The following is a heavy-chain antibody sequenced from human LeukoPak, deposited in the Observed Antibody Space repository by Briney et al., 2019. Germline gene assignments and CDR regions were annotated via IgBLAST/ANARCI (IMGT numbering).Heavy chain of an antibody. CDR3: ARDLEDTIFGVVKAYDY. CDR2: INPTSGGT. D-gene: IGHD3-3*01. CDR1: GYTFTGYY. J-gene: IGHJ4*02. Sequence: GASVKVSCKTSGYTFTGYYIQWVRQAPGQGLEWMGYINPTSGGTNYAQEFQGRVTMTRDTSISTAYMELSRLRSDDTAVYYCARDLEDTIFGVVKAYDYWGQGTLVTVSS. V-gene: IGHV1-2*02.